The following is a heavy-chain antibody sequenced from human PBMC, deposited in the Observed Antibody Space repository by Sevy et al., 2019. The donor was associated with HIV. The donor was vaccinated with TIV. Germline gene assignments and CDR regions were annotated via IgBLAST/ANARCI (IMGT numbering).Heavy chain of an antibody. Sequence: ASVKVSCKASGYTFTNYYLHWVRQAPGQGLEWMGIINPNDGSTSYAQKFQGRVTMTRDTSTSTVYMELSSLRSDDTAVYYCARVKQWLVIEGYFDYWGQGTLVTVSS. CDR1: GYTFTNYY. CDR3: ARVKQWLVIEGYFDY. J-gene: IGHJ4*02. D-gene: IGHD6-19*01. CDR2: INPNDGST. V-gene: IGHV1-46*01.